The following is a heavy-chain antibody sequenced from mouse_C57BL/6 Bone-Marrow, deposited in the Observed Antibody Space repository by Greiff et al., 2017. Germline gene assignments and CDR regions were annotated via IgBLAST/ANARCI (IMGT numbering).Heavy chain of an antibody. CDR3: TTYRAY. V-gene: IGHV14-4*01. CDR2: IDPENGDP. J-gene: IGHJ3*01. CDR1: GFTFKADY. Sequence: VQLQQSGAELVRPGASVTLSCTASGFTFKADYMHWVKQRPEQGLEWIGWIDPENGDPEYAPKFQGKATITADTSSNTAYLQLSSLTSEDTAVYYCTTYRAYWGQGTLVTVSA.